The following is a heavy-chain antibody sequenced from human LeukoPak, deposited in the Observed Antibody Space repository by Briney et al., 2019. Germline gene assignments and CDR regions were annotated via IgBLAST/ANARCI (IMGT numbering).Heavy chain of an antibody. J-gene: IGHJ3*02. CDR3: ARTKAYSYVSGSYGGFDI. CDR2: IYHSGNT. CDR1: GGSISSGDYY. D-gene: IGHD3-10*01. V-gene: IGHV4-30-4*01. Sequence: SQTLSLTCTVSGGSISSGDYYWSWIRQPPGKGLEWIAYIYHSGNTYYNPSLRSRLAISVDTSKNQFSLTLSSVTAADTAVYYCARTKAYSYVSGSYGGFDIWGQGTKVTVSS.